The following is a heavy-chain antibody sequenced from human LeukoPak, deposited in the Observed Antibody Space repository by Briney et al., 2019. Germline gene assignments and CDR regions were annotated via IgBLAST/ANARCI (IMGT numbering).Heavy chain of an antibody. CDR2: IYYSGST. J-gene: IGHJ4*02. Sequence: PSETLSLTCTVSGGSISSYYWSWIRQPPGKGLEWIGDIYYSGSTNYNPSLKSRVTISVDTSKNQFSLKLSSVTAADTAVYYCARDHPGAPFDYWGQGNLVTVSS. D-gene: IGHD1-26*01. V-gene: IGHV4-59*01. CDR1: GGSISSYY. CDR3: ARDHPGAPFDY.